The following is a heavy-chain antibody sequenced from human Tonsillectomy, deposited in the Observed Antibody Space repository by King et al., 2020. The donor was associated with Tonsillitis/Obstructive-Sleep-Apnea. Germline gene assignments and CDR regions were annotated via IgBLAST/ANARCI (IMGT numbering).Heavy chain of an antibody. CDR2: IYYSGST. V-gene: IGHV4-59*01. J-gene: IGHJ4*02. Sequence: QLQESGPGLVKPSETLSLTCTVSGGSISSYYWSWIRQPPGKGLEWIGYIYYSGSTKYNPSLKSRVTMSVDTSRNQFSLKLSSVTAADTAVYYCARVRGLVGDTFYYFDYWGQGTLATVS. CDR3: ARVRGLVGDTFYYFDY. D-gene: IGHD1-26*01. CDR1: GGSISSYY.